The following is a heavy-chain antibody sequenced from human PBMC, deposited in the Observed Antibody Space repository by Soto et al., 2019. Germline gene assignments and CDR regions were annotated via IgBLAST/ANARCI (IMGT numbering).Heavy chain of an antibody. CDR1: GYTFTGYY. D-gene: IGHD5-12*01. Sequence: GSVKVSCKACGYTFTGYYMHWVRQAPGQGREGMGWINPNSGGTNYAQKFQGWLTMTRDTSISTAYMELSRLRSDDTAVYYCARAGGYSGYDFNFDYWGQGTLVTVLL. CDR3: ARAGGYSGYDFNFDY. V-gene: IGHV1-2*04. J-gene: IGHJ4*02. CDR2: INPNSGGT.